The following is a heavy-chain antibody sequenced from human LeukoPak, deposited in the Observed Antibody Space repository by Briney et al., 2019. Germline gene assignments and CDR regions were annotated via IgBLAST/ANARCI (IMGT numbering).Heavy chain of an antibody. V-gene: IGHV3-21*01. CDR3: ARSTRRQNDAFDI. CDR2: ISERSSYI. CDR1: GFTFSSYS. Sequence: PGGSLRLSCAASGFTFSSYSVNWVRQAPGKGLEWVSSISERSSYIYYADSMKGRFAISRDNAKNSLYLQMNSLRAEDTAVYYWARSTRRQNDAFDIWGKGTVVTSFS. J-gene: IGHJ3*02.